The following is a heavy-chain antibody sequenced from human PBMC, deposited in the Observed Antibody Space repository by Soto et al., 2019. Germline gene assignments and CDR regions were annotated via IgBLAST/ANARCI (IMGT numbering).Heavy chain of an antibody. Sequence: ASVKVSCKASGYTFTSXYMHWVRQAPGQGLEWMGIINPSGGSTSYAQKFQGRVTMTRDTSTSTVYMELSSLRSEDTAVYYCARGHSSGWYFMAFDIWGQGTMVTVSS. J-gene: IGHJ3*02. D-gene: IGHD6-19*01. V-gene: IGHV1-46*01. CDR3: ARGHSSGWYFMAFDI. CDR2: INPSGGST. CDR1: GYTFTSXY.